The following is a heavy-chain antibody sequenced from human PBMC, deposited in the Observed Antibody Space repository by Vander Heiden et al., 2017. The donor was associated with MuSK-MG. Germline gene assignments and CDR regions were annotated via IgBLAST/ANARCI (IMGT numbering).Heavy chain of an antibody. Sequence: QVQLVQSGAEVKKPGASVKVSCKASGYTFTSYYMHWVRQAPGQGLEWMGIINPSGGSTSYAQKFQGRVTMTRDTSTSTVYMELSSLRSEDTAVYYCARDWAYTYTVVTPDTWFDPWGQGTLVTVSS. CDR3: ARDWAYTYTVVTPDTWFDP. D-gene: IGHD2-21*02. CDR2: INPSGGST. CDR1: GYTFTSYY. V-gene: IGHV1-46*01. J-gene: IGHJ5*02.